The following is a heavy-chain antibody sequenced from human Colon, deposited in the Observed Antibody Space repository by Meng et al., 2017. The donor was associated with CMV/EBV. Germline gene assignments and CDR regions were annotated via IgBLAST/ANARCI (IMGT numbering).Heavy chain of an antibody. D-gene: IGHD1-26*01. J-gene: IGHJ1*01. CDR3: VRESQSGSYIYLQH. V-gene: IGHV1-18*01. CDR2: ISAYTGDT. CDR1: GYTFTNYG. Sequence: QLQRVQSGAEVKKPGASVKVSCKASGYTFTNYGISWVRQAPGQGLEWMGWISAYTGDTYYAQKFQGRVTMTTDTSTSTAYMELRSLRSDDTAVYYCVRESQSGSYIYLQHWGQGTLVTVSS.